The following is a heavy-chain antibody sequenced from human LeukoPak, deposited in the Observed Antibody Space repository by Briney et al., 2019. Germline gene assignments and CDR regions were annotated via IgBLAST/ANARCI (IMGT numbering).Heavy chain of an antibody. V-gene: IGHV3-48*03. J-gene: IGHJ6*04. D-gene: IGHD3-10*02. CDR2: ISSSGSTI. CDR1: GFSLSTYE. CDR3: AELGITMIGGV. Sequence: GGSLRLSCAASGFSLSTYEINWVRQAPGKGLEWVSYISSSGSTIYYADSVKGRFTISRDNAKNSLYPQMNSLRAEDTAVYYCAELGITMIGGVWGKGTTVTISS.